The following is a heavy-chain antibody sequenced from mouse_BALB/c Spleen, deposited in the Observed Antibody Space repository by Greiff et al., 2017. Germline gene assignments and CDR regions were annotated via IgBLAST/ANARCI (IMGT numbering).Heavy chain of an antibody. CDR1: GFSLTSYG. Sequence: QVQLKQSGPGLVQPSQSLSITCTASGFSLTSYGVHWVRQSPGKGLEWLGVIWSGGSTDYNAAFISRLSISKDNSKSQVFFKMNSLQANDTAIYYCAKSYGNYNPMDYWGQGTSVTVSS. CDR3: AKSYGNYNPMDY. J-gene: IGHJ4*01. V-gene: IGHV2-2*02. D-gene: IGHD2-10*02. CDR2: IWSGGST.